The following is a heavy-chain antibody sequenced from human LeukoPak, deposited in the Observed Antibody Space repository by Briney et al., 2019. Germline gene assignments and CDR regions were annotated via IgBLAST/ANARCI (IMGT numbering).Heavy chain of an antibody. V-gene: IGHV3-7*01. CDR1: GFTFSSYW. D-gene: IGHD3-10*01. J-gene: IGHJ4*02. Sequence: GGSLRLSCAASGFTFSSYWMSWVRQAPGKGLEWVANIKQDGSEKYYVDSVKGRFTISRDNAKNSLYLQMNSLRAEDTAVYYCARERYLWFGEPFDYWGQGTLVTVSS. CDR2: IKQDGSEK. CDR3: ARERYLWFGEPFDY.